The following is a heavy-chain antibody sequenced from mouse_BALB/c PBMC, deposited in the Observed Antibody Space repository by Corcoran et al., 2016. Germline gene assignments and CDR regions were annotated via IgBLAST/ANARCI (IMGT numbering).Heavy chain of an antibody. CDR3: ARNWDWFFGV. CDR1: GFTFTSYW. D-gene: IGHD4-1*01. Sequence: QVQLQQSGAELMKPGASVKISCKATGFTFTSYWIEWVKQRPGHGLEWSGEIFPRSGSTNYNENFKGKATFTADTSSNTAYMQLSSLTSEDSAGYYCARNWDWFFGVWGAGTTVTVSS. J-gene: IGHJ1*01. CDR2: IFPRSGST. V-gene: IGHV1-9*01.